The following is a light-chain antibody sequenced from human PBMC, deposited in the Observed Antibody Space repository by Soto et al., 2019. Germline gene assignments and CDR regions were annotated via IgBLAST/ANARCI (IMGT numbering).Light chain of an antibody. CDR1: RSISNW. Sequence: DIQMTQSPSTLPASVEDRVTITCRASRSISNWLAWYHQKPGTAPKVLIYHGSHLQSGVPSRFSGSGSGTEFTITIIRLQDDDFETYYCQQYNSYSFGQGTKVDIK. CDR3: QQYNSYS. J-gene: IGKJ1*01. CDR2: HGS. V-gene: IGKV1-5*01.